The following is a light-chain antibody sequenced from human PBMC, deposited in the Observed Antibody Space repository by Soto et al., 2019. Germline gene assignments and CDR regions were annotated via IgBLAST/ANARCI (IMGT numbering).Light chain of an antibody. CDR2: DVS. Sequence: QSVLTQPASVSGSPGQSITISCTGSGSDVGGYNYVSWYQQHPGKAPKLMIYDVSNRPSGVSNRFSGSKSGNTASLTISGLQAEDEADYYCSSYTSSSNVFGTGTKVTVL. CDR1: GSDVGGYNY. J-gene: IGLJ1*01. CDR3: SSYTSSSNV. V-gene: IGLV2-14*01.